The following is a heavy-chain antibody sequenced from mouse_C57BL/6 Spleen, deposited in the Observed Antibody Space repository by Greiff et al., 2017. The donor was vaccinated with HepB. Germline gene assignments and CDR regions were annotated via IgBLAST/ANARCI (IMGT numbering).Heavy chain of an antibody. J-gene: IGHJ2*01. CDR2: IYPGDGDT. Sequence: VQLQQSGPELVKPGASVKISCKASGYAFSSSWMNWVKQRPGKGLEWIGRIYPGDGDTNYNGKFKGKATLTADKSSSTAYMQLSSLTSEDSAVYFCAREEVTKVVEGFDYWGQGTTLTVSS. CDR1: GYAFSSSW. CDR3: AREEVTKVVEGFDY. D-gene: IGHD1-1*01. V-gene: IGHV1-82*01.